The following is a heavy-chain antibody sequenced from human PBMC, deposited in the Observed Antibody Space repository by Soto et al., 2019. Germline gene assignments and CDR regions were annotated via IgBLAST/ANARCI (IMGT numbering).Heavy chain of an antibody. J-gene: IGHJ4*02. V-gene: IGHV3-23*01. CDR1: GFTFSSYA. CDR3: AKGPRAPDY. CDR2: ISGSGGNT. Sequence: EVQLLESGGGLVQPGGSLRLSCAASGFTFSSYAMSWVRQAPGKGLEWVSAISGSGGNTYYADSVKGRFTISRDNSKSTVYLQMDSLRAEDTAVYYCAKGPRAPDYWGQGTLVTVSS.